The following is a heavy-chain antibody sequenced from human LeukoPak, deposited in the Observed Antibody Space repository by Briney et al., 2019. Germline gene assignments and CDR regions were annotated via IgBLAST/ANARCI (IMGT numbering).Heavy chain of an antibody. CDR2: INHSGST. CDR1: GGSFSGYY. Sequence: SSETLSLTCAVYGGSFSGYYWSWIRQPPGKGLEWIGEINHSGSTNYNPSLKSRVTISVDTSKNQFSLKLSSVTAADTAVYYCARAQIVVVPAASQNWFDPWGQGTLVTVSS. V-gene: IGHV4-34*01. J-gene: IGHJ5*02. CDR3: ARAQIVVVPAASQNWFDP. D-gene: IGHD2-2*01.